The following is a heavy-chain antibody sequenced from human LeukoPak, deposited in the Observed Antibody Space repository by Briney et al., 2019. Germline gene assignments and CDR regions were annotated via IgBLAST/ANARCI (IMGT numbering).Heavy chain of an antibody. CDR1: GYTFTGYY. V-gene: IGHV1-2*02. CDR2: INPNSGGT. CDR3: ARVVGPGSGCFDY. J-gene: IGHJ4*02. D-gene: IGHD3-22*01. Sequence: ASVKVSCKASGYTFTGYYMHWVRQAPGQGLEWMGWINPNSGGTNYAQKFQGRVTMTRDTSISTAYMEPSRLRSDDTAVYYCARVVGPGSGCFDYWGQGTLVTVSS.